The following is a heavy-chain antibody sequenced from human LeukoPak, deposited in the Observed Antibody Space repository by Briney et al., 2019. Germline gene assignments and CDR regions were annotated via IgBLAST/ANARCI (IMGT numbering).Heavy chain of an antibody. CDR2: ISSSSANI. CDR3: ARGRSGYYFDY. V-gene: IGHV3-48*01. CDR1: GFTFSSSS. D-gene: IGHD6-25*01. Sequence: GSLRLSCAASGFTFSSSSMNWVRQAPGKGLEWVSYISSSSANIYYAASVKGRFTISRDNAKNSLFLQMNSLRAEDTAVYYCARGRSGYYFDYWGQGTLVTVSS. J-gene: IGHJ4*02.